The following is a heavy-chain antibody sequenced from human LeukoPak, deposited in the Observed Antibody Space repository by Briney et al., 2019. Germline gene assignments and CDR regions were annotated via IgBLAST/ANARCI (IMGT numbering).Heavy chain of an antibody. CDR2: IYYTGST. V-gene: IGHV4-39*01. D-gene: IGHD1-26*01. Sequence: SETPSLTCSVSGASISGGTYYWGWIRQPPGKGLEWIGSIYYTGSTYDNPSLKSRVTISVDTSKNQFSLKLSSVTAADTAVYYCARRGGSGRVFDYWGQGTLVTVSS. J-gene: IGHJ4*02. CDR3: ARRGGSGRVFDY. CDR1: GASISGGTYY.